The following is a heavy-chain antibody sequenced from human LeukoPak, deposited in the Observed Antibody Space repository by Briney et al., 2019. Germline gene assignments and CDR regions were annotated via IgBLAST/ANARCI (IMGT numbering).Heavy chain of an antibody. CDR2: FDPEDGET. Sequence: WASVKVTCKVSGYTLTELSMHWVRQAPGKGLEWMGGFDPEDGETIYAQKFQGRVTMTEDTSTDTAYMELSSLRSEDTAVYYCATAPHPAYYDSSAASFDYWGQGTLVTVSS. J-gene: IGHJ4*02. CDR1: GYTLTELS. CDR3: ATAPHPAYYDSSAASFDY. D-gene: IGHD3-22*01. V-gene: IGHV1-24*01.